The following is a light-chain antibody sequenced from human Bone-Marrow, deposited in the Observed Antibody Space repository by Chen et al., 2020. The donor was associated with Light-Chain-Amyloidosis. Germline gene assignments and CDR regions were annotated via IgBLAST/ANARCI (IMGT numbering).Light chain of an antibody. V-gene: IGLV5-45*03. Sequence: QAVLTQPSSLSASPGASASLTCTLRSGINVGTYRIYWYQQKPGSPPQYLLRYKSDSDKQQGSGVPSRFSGSKDASANAGILLISGLQSEDEADYYFMIWHSSGGVFGGGTKLTVL. J-gene: IGLJ3*02. CDR1: SGINVGTYR. CDR3: MIWHSSGGV. CDR2: YKSDSDK.